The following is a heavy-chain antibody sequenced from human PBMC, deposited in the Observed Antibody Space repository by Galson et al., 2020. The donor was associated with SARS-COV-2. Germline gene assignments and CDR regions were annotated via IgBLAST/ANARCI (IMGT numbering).Heavy chain of an antibody. CDR1: GGSISSYY. D-gene: IGHD6-13*01. CDR3: ARVREQQLVPISDY. J-gene: IGHJ4*02. CDR2: IYYSGST. V-gene: IGHV4-59*01. Sequence: SETLSLTCTVSGGSISSYYWSWIRQPPGKGLEWIGYIYYSGSTNYNPSLKSRVTISVDTSKNQFSLKLSSVTAADTAVYYCARVREQQLVPISDYWGQGTLVTFSS.